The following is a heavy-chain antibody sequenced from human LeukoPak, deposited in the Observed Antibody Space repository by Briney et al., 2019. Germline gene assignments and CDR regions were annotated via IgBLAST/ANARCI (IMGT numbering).Heavy chain of an antibody. J-gene: IGHJ4*02. CDR2: ISYDGSNK. V-gene: IGHV3-30-3*01. Sequence: GGSLRLSCAASGFTFSSYAMHWVRQAPGKGLVGVAVISYDGSNKYYADSVKGRFTISRDNSKITLYLQMNSLRAEDTAVYYCARESVAAYFDYWGQGTLVTVSS. CDR1: GFTFSSYA. D-gene: IGHD6-19*01. CDR3: ARESVAAYFDY.